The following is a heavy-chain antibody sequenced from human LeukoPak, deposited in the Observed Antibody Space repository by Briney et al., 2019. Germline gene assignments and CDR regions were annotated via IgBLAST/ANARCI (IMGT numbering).Heavy chain of an antibody. Sequence: SSETLSLTCAVYGGSFSGYYWSWIRQPPGKGLEWIGEINHSGSTNYNPSLKSRVTISVDTSKNQFSLKLSSVTAADTAVYYCARDGAADYWGQGTLVTVSS. CDR2: INHSGST. CDR1: GGSFSGYY. V-gene: IGHV4-34*01. CDR3: ARDGAADY. J-gene: IGHJ4*02. D-gene: IGHD4/OR15-4a*01.